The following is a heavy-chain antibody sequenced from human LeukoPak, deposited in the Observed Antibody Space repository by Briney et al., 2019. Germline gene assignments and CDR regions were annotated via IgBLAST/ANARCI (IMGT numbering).Heavy chain of an antibody. Sequence: SETLSLTCVVYGGSFSGDYWSWIRQPPGRGLEWIGEINHSGSTNYNPSLKSRVTISVDTSKNQFSLKLSSVTAADTAVYYCAKDGFDYYDSSGYYYFNYWGQGTLVTVSS. J-gene: IGHJ4*02. CDR1: GGSFSGDY. CDR3: AKDGFDYYDSSGYYYFNY. D-gene: IGHD3-22*01. V-gene: IGHV4-34*01. CDR2: INHSGST.